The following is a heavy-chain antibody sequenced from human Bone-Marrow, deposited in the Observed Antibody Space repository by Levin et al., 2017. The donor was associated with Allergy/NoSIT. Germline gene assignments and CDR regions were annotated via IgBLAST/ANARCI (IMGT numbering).Heavy chain of an antibody. CDR3: ARVSVPYDASGSFDF. CDR1: GGLFTANS. CDR2: IIPYLGKP. Sequence: ASVKVSCKTSGGLFTANSISWLRQAPGQRPEWMGGIIPYLGKPNYAQKFQDRVTITADESTTTGYMELTSLTFEDTAVYYCARVSVPYDASGSFDFWGQGTLVTVSS. J-gene: IGHJ4*02. D-gene: IGHD3-22*01. V-gene: IGHV1-69*10.